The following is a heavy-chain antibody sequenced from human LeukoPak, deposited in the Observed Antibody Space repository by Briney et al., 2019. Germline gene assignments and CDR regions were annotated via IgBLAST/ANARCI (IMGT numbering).Heavy chain of an antibody. V-gene: IGHV3-23*01. J-gene: IGHJ4*02. CDR1: GFTFSSYA. CDR2: ISGTGPDT. D-gene: IGHD2-15*01. CDR3: AKAQGYCDY. Sequence: GGSLRLSCAASGFTFSSYAMSWVRQAPGRGLEWVSTISGTGPDTYYADSVKSRFTGSRDNSKNTLYLQMDSLRAEDTAVYYCAKAQGYCDYWGQGTLVTVSS.